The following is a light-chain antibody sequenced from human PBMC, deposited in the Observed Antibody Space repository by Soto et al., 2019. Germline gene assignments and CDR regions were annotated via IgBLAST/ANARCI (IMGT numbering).Light chain of an antibody. CDR3: AAWDDSLNGQV. J-gene: IGLJ3*02. V-gene: IGLV1-44*01. CDR2: SNN. Sequence: QSVLTQPPSASGTPGQRVTISCSGSSSNIGSNTVNWYQQLPGTAPKLLIYSNNQRPSGVPDRFSGSMSGTSASLAISGLQSEDEADYYCAAWDDSLNGQVFGGGTKVTVL. CDR1: SSNIGSNT.